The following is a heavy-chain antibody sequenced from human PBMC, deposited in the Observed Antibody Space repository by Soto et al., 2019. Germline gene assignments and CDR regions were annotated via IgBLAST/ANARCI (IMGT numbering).Heavy chain of an antibody. Sequence: EVQLLESGGGLVQPGGSLSLSCEASGFSFSGFAMSWVRQAPGKGLVWVSSITGTGVSIYYADSVRGRFTISRDNSKNTLYLQMSSLRAEDTARYYCAKDSIPYSSSYDLDHWGRGALVTVSS. J-gene: IGHJ4*02. CDR1: GFSFSGFA. D-gene: IGHD6-6*01. CDR2: ITGTGVSI. CDR3: AKDSIPYSSSYDLDH. V-gene: IGHV3-23*01.